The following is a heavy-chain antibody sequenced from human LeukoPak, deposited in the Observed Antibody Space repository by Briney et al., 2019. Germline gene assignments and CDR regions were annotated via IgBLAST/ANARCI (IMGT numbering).Heavy chain of an antibody. D-gene: IGHD4-17*01. V-gene: IGHV1-2*04. CDR1: GYTFTGYY. CDR2: INPNSGGT. J-gene: IGHJ6*04. Sequence: ASVKVSCKASGYTFTGYYMHWVRQAPGQGLEWMGWINPNSGGTNYAQRFQGCVTMTRDTSISTAYMELSRLRSDDTAVYYCARNGDYDYYYGMDVWGKGTTVTVSS. CDR3: ARNGDYDYYYGMDV.